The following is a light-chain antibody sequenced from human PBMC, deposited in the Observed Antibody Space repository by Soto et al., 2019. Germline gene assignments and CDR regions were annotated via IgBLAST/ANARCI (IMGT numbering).Light chain of an antibody. CDR1: QSVSSS. CDR3: QQYNNWPPLT. J-gene: IGKJ4*01. CDR2: DAL. Sequence: EIVMTQSPATLSVSPGDRATLSCRASQSVSSSLAWYQQIPGQAPRLLIYDALTRATGIPARFGGSGSGTEFTLTISSLQSEDFAVYYCQQYNNWPPLTFGGGTKVELK. V-gene: IGKV3-15*01.